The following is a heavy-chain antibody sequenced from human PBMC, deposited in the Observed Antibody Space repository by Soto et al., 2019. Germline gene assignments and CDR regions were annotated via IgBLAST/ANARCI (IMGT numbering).Heavy chain of an antibody. CDR3: AREFLTTFSFDY. J-gene: IGHJ4*02. V-gene: IGHV3-23*01. CDR1: GFTYSNYA. Sequence: EVQLLESGGGLVQPGGSLRLSCAASGFTYSNYAMSWVRQAPGEGLEWVSTISGSGRNKYYADSVKGRFTISRDSSKSTLYLEMNSLRAEDTAIYYCAREFLTTFSFDYWGQGTLVTVSS. D-gene: IGHD1-1*01. CDR2: ISGSGRNK.